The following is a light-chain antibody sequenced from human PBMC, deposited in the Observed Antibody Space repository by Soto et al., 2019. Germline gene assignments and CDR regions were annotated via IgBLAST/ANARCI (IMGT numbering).Light chain of an antibody. V-gene: IGLV2-14*01. Sequence: QSALTQPASVSGSPGQSITISCTGTSSDVGGYNYVSWYQQHPGKAPKLMIYDVSNRHSGVSNRFSGSKSGNTAFLTISGVQGEDEADYYCSSYTSSSTVVFGGGTKLTVL. CDR3: SSYTSSSTVV. CDR2: DVS. J-gene: IGLJ2*01. CDR1: SSDVGGYNY.